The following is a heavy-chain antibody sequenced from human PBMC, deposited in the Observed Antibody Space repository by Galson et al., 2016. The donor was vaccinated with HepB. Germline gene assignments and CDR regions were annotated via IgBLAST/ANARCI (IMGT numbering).Heavy chain of an antibody. CDR2: IYYSGST. J-gene: IGHJ6*03. V-gene: IGHV4-31*03. CDR1: GGSISSGDYY. CDR3: ARTRDHYYMDV. Sequence: TLSLTCTVSGGSISSGDYYWSWIRQHPGKGLEWIGYIYYSGSTFYNPSLKSRLTISVDTSKNQFSLKLSSVTAADTAMYYCARTRDHYYMDVWGKGTTVSVSS.